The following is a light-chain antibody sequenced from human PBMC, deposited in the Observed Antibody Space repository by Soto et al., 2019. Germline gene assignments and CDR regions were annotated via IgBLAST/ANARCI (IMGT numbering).Light chain of an antibody. CDR2: KAS. V-gene: IGKV1-5*03. CDR3: QQYHVFSWT. CDR1: QSIITW. J-gene: IGKJ1*01. Sequence: DIQLTQSPSTLSASVGDRVTVTCRASQSIITWLAWYQQKPGEPPKLLIYKASTLHTGVPSRFSGSGSGTEFTLTINNLQPDDSAPYYCQQYHVFSWTFGQGTKLEIE.